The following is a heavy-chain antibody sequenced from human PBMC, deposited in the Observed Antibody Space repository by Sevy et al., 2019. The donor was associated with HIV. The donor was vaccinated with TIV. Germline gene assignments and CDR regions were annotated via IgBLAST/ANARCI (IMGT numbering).Heavy chain of an antibody. CDR3: TTMVTYSLGDSFDY. D-gene: IGHD2-21*02. J-gene: IGHJ4*02. Sequence: GGSLRLSCAASGFTFANAWMSWVRQTPGKGLEWVARIKSKSDGGTTNNAPLVKDRFTISRDDSKFTVYLQMNSLKTEDTALYYCTTMVTYSLGDSFDYWGQGTLVTVSS. CDR1: GFTFANAW. V-gene: IGHV3-15*01. CDR2: IKSKSDGGTT.